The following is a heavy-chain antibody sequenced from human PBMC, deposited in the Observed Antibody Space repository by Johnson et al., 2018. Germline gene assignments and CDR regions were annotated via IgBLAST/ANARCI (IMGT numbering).Heavy chain of an antibody. V-gene: IGHV3-66*01. J-gene: IGHJ1*01. Sequence: VQLVQSGGGLVQPGGSLRLSCAASGFTVSSNYMSWVRQAPGKGLEWVSVIYTGGSTYYADSVKGRFTISRDNSKNTRFLQMNSLRAEDTAVYYCAKGVVVGLYFQHWGQGTLVTVSS. CDR3: AKGVVVGLYFQH. CDR1: GFTVSSNY. D-gene: IGHD2-21*01. CDR2: IYTGGST.